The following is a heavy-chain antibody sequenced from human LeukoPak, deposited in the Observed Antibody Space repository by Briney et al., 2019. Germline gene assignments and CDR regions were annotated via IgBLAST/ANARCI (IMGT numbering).Heavy chain of an antibody. J-gene: IGHJ3*02. CDR1: GVTLSDHH. CDR3: ARDGAAGDNSAFDI. D-gene: IGHD6-25*01. CDR2: TRDKARGYTT. V-gene: IGHV3-72*01. Sequence: PGRSLRLSCAASGVTLSDHHMDWVRQAPGKGLEWVGRTRDKARGYTTEYAASVEGRSTISRDDSKTLVYLQMNSLKTEDTAVYFCARDGAAGDNSAFDIWGQGTVVTVSS.